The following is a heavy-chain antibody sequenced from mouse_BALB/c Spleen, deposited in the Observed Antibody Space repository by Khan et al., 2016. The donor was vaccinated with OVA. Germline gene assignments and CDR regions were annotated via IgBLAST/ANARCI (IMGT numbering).Heavy chain of an antibody. D-gene: IGHD4-1*01. Sequence: EVQLQQSGPELVKPGASVKMSCKASGYTFTNYVLHWVKQKPGQGLEWIGYINPYYGGTKYNEKFKGKATLTSDKSSITAYMDLSSLTSEDSAVYYWARGNWQSYYFDYWSQGTTLTLSS. CDR3: ARGNWQSYYFDY. CDR2: INPYYGGT. V-gene: IGHV1S136*01. J-gene: IGHJ2*01. CDR1: GYTFTNYV.